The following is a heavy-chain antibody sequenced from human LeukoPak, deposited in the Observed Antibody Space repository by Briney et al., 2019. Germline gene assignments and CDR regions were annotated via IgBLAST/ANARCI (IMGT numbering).Heavy chain of an antibody. Sequence: WESLRLSCAASGFTFSSYWMSWVRQPPGKGLGWVANIKQDGSEKYYGGSVKGRFTMSRDNAKNSLYLQMNSLSAEDTAMYYCARLGSYADFDYWGQGTLVTVSS. D-gene: IGHD3-10*01. J-gene: IGHJ4*02. CDR2: IKQDGSEK. CDR1: GFTFSSYW. CDR3: ARLGSYADFDY. V-gene: IGHV3-7*01.